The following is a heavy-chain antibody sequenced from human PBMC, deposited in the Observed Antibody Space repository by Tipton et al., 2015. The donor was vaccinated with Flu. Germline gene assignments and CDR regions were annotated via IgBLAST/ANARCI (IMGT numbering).Heavy chain of an antibody. CDR2: VYHSGAT. CDR1: GDSISANY. CDR3: ATYYYGSGTQSAFDY. V-gene: IGHV4-59*12. Sequence: TLSLTCVVSGDSISANYWSWIRQAPGKGLEWVGHVYHSGATNYNPSLGSRVTISVDTSKKKFSLNLRSVTAADTAVYYCATYYYGSGTQSAFDYWGQGTLVTVSS. D-gene: IGHD3-10*01. J-gene: IGHJ4*02.